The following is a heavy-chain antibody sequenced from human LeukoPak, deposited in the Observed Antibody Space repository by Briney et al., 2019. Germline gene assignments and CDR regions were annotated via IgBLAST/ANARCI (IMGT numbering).Heavy chain of an antibody. CDR3: AKVRTVYCSGGSCLFDY. D-gene: IGHD2-15*01. CDR1: GFTFSSYA. CDR2: ISGSGGST. V-gene: IGHV3-23*01. J-gene: IGHJ4*02. Sequence: PGGSLRLSCAASGFTFSSYAMSWVRQAPGKGLQWVSAISGSGGSTYYADSLKGRFTISRDNSKNTLYLQMNSLRAEDTAVYYCAKVRTVYCSGGSCLFDYWGQGTLVTVSS.